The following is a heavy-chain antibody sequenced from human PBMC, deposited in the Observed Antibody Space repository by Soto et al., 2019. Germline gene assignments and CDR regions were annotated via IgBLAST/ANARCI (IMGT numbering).Heavy chain of an antibody. CDR1: GFTFSSYA. CDR2: ISGSGGST. CDR3: AKGGPYYYDPFDY. J-gene: IGHJ4*02. D-gene: IGHD3-22*01. Sequence: GGSLRLSCAASGFTFSSYAMGWVRQAPWKGLEWVSAISGSGGSTYYADSVKGRFTISRDNSKNTLYLQMNSLRAEDTAVYYCAKGGPYYYDPFDYWGQGTLVTVSS. V-gene: IGHV3-23*01.